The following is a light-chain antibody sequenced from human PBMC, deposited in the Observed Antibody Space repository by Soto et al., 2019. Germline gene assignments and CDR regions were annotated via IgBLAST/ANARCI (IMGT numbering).Light chain of an antibody. Sequence: EIVLTQSPGTLSLSPGEGATLSCRASQDVPRSYLAWYQQKPGQAPRLLIYGASIRATGIPDRFSGSGSGTDFTLTISRLEPEDFAVYYCQQYGSSRTFCQGTKVEIK. CDR2: GAS. CDR1: QDVPRSY. J-gene: IGKJ1*01. V-gene: IGKV3-20*01. CDR3: QQYGSSRT.